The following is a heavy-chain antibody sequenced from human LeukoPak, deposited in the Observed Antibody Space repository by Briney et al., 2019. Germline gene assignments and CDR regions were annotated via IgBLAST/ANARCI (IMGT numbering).Heavy chain of an antibody. CDR1: GFTFSSYW. CDR3: ARDRGGSSCLDY. V-gene: IGHV3-74*01. CDR2: INSDGSST. D-gene: IGHD6-13*01. Sequence: PGGSLRLSCAASGFTFSSYWMHWVRQAPEKGLVSVSRINSDGSSTSYADSVKGRFTISRDDAKNTLYLQMNSLRAEDTAVYYCARDRGGSSCLDYWGQGTLVTVSS. J-gene: IGHJ4*02.